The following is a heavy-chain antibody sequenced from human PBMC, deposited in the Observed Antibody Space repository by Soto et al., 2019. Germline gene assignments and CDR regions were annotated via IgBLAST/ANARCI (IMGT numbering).Heavy chain of an antibody. CDR2: INHSGST. D-gene: IGHD6-25*01. CDR1: GESFSNYY. CDR3: ARGKGGRQRALYYYYGMDV. J-gene: IGHJ6*02. Sequence: SENLSLTCAVSGESFSNYYWSWIRQPPGKGLEWIGEINHSGSTNHNPSLKSRVTISVDASKSQFSLRLNSVTAADTAVYYCARGKGGRQRALYYYYGMDVWGQGTTVTVSS. V-gene: IGHV4-34*01.